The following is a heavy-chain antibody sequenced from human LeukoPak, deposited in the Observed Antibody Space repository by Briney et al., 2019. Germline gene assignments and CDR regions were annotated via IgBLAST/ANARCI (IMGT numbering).Heavy chain of an antibody. J-gene: IGHJ4*02. V-gene: IGHV4-39*07. Sequence: SETLSLTCTVSGGSISSSNYYWGWIRQPPGKELEWIGSIYYSGSTYYNPSLKSRVTISVDKSKNQFSLKLSSVTAADTAVYYCASADYGGNSFDYWGQGTLVTVSS. CDR3: ASADYGGNSFDY. CDR2: IYYSGST. D-gene: IGHD4-23*01. CDR1: GGSISSSNYY.